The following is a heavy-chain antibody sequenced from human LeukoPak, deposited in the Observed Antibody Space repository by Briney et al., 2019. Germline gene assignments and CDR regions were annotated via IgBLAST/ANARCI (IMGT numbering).Heavy chain of an antibody. CDR2: IYSGGST. CDR1: GFTVSSNY. V-gene: IGHV3-66*01. J-gene: IGHJ4*02. Sequence: GGSLRLSCAASGFTVSSNYMSWVRQAPGKGLEWVSVIYSGGSTYYADSVKGRFTTSRDNSKNTLYLQMNSLGAEDTAVYYCARNTPNYFDYWGQGTLVSVSS. CDR3: ARNTPNYFDY. D-gene: IGHD2-15*01.